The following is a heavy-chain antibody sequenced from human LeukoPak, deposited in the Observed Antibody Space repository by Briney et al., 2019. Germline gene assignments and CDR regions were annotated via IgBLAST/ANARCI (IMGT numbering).Heavy chain of an antibody. J-gene: IGHJ1*01. CDR2: IYYSGRT. V-gene: IGHV4-39*01. Sequence: PSETLSLTCSVSGDSVSRSDSYWDWIRQPPGKGLEWIGTIYYSGRTYYSPSLKSRVTMSVDPSNNQFSLNLRSVTAADTAVYYCARRHYYDGSGYLEWGQGTLLSVSS. CDR3: ARRHYYDGSGYLE. D-gene: IGHD3-22*01. CDR1: GDSVSRSDSY.